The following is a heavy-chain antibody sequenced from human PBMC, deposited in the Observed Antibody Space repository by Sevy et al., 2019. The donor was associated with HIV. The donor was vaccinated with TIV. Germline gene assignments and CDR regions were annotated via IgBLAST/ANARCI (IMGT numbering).Heavy chain of an antibody. CDR2: ISPYNGNT. D-gene: IGHD3-3*01. Sequence: ASVKVSCKASGYTFTSYGISWVRQAPGQGLEWMGWISPYNGNTNYSQKLQGRVTMTTDTSTSTAYMELRSLRSDDTDVYYCARVYDFWSGYYAYYYYGMDVWGQGTTVTVSS. CDR3: ARVYDFWSGYYAYYYYGMDV. CDR1: GYTFTSYG. V-gene: IGHV1-18*01. J-gene: IGHJ6*02.